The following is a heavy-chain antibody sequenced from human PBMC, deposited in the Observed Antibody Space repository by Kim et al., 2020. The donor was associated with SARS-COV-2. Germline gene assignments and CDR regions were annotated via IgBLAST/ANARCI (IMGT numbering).Heavy chain of an antibody. CDR1: GYTFTSYA. CDR2: INTNTGNP. V-gene: IGHV7-4-1*02. CDR3: ARDFLDYYDSSGYYYEFDY. D-gene: IGHD3-22*01. Sequence: ASVKVSCKASGYTFTSYAMNWVRQAPGQGLEWMGWINTNTGNPTYAQGFTGRLVFSLDTSVSTAYLQISSLKAEDTAVYYCARDFLDYYDSSGYYYEFDYWGQGTLVTVSS. J-gene: IGHJ4*02.